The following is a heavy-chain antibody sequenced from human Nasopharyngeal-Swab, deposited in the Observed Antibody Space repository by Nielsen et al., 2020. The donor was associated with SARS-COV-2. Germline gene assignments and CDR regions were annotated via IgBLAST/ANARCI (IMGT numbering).Heavy chain of an antibody. CDR3: ARDPNGGFDP. D-gene: IGHD3-10*01. Sequence: SETLSLTCTVSGGPISSYYWSWIRQPPGKGLEWIGYIYYSGSTNYNPSLKSRVTISVDTSKNQFSLKLSSVTAADTAVYYCARDPNGGFDPWGQGTLVTVSS. J-gene: IGHJ5*02. CDR1: GGPISSYY. V-gene: IGHV4-59*01. CDR2: IYYSGST.